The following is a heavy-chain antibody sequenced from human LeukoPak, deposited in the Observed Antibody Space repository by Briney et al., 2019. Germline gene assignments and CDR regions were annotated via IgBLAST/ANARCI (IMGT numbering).Heavy chain of an antibody. Sequence: GGSLRLSCAASGFSFSRYWMSWVRQAPGKGLEWVANIKQDGGEKYYVDSVKGRFTISRDSAKNSLYLQMNSLRAEDTAVYYCARVLHVDFTPIYYFDYWGQGTLVTVSS. CDR3: ARVLHVDFTPIYYFDY. J-gene: IGHJ4*02. D-gene: IGHD5-12*01. CDR1: GFSFSRYW. CDR2: IKQDGGEK. V-gene: IGHV3-7*01.